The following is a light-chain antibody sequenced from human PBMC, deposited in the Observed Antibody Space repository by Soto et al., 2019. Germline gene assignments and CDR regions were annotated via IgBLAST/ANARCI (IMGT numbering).Light chain of an antibody. V-gene: IGKV1-33*01. CDR3: QQYDSLPPT. CDR2: DAF. CDR1: QDIKNY. Sequence: DIQMTQSPSSLSAFVGDSITITCQASQDIKNYLNWYQHKPGKAPKLLIYDAFKSDTVVPSRFSGSGSGTDFTFTISSLQPEDIATYFCQQYDSLPPTFGGGTRVDI. J-gene: IGKJ4*01.